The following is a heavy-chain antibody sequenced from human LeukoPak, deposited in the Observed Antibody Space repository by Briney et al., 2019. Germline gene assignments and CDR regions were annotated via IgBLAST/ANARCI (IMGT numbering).Heavy chain of an antibody. CDR2: IYYRGST. CDR1: GGSISSSSYY. CDR3: ASYTDYDFWSGYWFDP. J-gene: IGHJ5*02. D-gene: IGHD3-3*01. Sequence: SETLSLTCTVSGGSISSSSYYWGWIRQPPGKGLEWIGSIYYRGSTYYNPSLKSRVTISVDTSKNQFSLKLSSVTAADTAVYYCASYTDYDFWSGYWFDPWGQGTLVTVSS. V-gene: IGHV4-39*01.